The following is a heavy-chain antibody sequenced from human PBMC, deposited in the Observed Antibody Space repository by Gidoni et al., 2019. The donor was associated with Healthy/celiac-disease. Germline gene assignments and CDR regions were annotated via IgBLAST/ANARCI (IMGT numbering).Heavy chain of an antibody. D-gene: IGHD4-4*01. CDR3: ARDLPATVTHYYYYGMDV. CDR2: INSDVSST. V-gene: IGHV3-74*01. CDR1: GFTFSREW. J-gene: IGHJ6*02. Sequence: ELQLVESRGGLVQPGGSLRLSCAASGFTFSREWMHWVRQAPGKGRVWVSRINSDVSSTSYADAVKGRFTISRDNAKNTLYLQMNSLRAEDTAVYYCARDLPATVTHYYYYGMDVWGQGTTVTVSS.